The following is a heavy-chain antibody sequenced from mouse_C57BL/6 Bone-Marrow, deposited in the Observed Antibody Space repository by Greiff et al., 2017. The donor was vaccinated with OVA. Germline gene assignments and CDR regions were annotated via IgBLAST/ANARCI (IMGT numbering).Heavy chain of an antibody. D-gene: IGHD2-4*01. CDR3: ARWALYDYDETWFAY. J-gene: IGHJ3*01. V-gene: IGHV1-20*01. CDR2: INPYNGDT. CDR1: GYSFTGYF. Sequence: EVQLQESGPELVKPGDSVKISCKASGYSFTGYFMNWVMQSHGKSLEWIGRINPYNGDTFYNQKFKGKATLTVDKSSSTAHMELRSLTSEDSAVYYCARWALYDYDETWFAYWGQGTLVTVSA.